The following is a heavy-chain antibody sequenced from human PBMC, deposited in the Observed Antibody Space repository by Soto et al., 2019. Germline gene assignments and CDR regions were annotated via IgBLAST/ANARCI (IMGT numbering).Heavy chain of an antibody. Sequence: ASVKVSCKASGGTFSSYAISWVRQAPGQGLEWMGGIIPIFGTANYAQKFQGRFTIVVDTSTSTAYMELNSLRYEDTAVYYCARDKGYCSDTSCPDFDYWGQGTLVTVSS. V-gene: IGHV1-69*06. D-gene: IGHD2-15*01. CDR1: GGTFSSYA. CDR2: IIPIFGTA. CDR3: ARDKGYCSDTSCPDFDY. J-gene: IGHJ4*02.